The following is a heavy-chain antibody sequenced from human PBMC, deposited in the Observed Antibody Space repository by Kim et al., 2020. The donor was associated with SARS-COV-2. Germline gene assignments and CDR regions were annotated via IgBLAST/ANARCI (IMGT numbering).Heavy chain of an antibody. Sequence: GGSLRPSCTASGFRIVSYAIHWVRQAAGKGPEWVAGISYDGSHEYYADSVRGRFTVSRDNSKKTVYLQLNSLSSEDTAVYYCTTHVWTSLFEYWGPGTLVSVSS. CDR2: ISYDGSHE. CDR1: GFRIVSYA. V-gene: IGHV3-30-3*01. CDR3: TTHVWTSLFEY. J-gene: IGHJ4*02. D-gene: IGHD3-3*02.